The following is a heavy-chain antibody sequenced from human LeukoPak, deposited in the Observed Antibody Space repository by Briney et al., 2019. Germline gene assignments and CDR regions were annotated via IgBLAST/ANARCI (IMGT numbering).Heavy chain of an antibody. V-gene: IGHV3-11*01. Sequence: GGSLRLSCVASGFTFSDFYMNWIRQAPGKGLEWVSYISASSATIYYADSVKGRFTISRGNAKNSLYLQMSSLRADDTAVYYCARELTTGSSDYWGQGTLVTVSS. J-gene: IGHJ4*02. D-gene: IGHD3-9*01. CDR2: ISASSATI. CDR1: GFTFSDFY. CDR3: ARELTTGSSDY.